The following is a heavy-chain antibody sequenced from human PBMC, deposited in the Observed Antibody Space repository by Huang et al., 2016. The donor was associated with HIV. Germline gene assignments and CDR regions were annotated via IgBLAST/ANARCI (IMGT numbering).Heavy chain of an antibody. CDR2: IYYSGTT. V-gene: IGHV4-39*01. D-gene: IGHD6-13*01. CDR3: ARHREGIGGAGRWVWFDP. Sequence: QVQLQESGPGLVKPSETLSLACSVSGGSISSDTYYWGWIRQPPGEGLEWIGSIYYSGTTEYNPSLESRGTISVDTSKNRFSLRLTSVTAADTAIYYCARHREGIGGAGRWVWFDPWGQGTRVIVSS. J-gene: IGHJ5*02. CDR1: GGSISSDTYY.